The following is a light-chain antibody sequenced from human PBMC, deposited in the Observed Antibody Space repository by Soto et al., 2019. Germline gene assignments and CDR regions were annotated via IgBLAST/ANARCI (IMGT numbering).Light chain of an antibody. CDR2: KAS. J-gene: IGKJ1*01. CDR3: QQYNSYSPWT. V-gene: IGKV1-5*03. CDR1: QSISSW. Sequence: QMTQSPSTLSASVGDRVTITCRASQSISSWLAWYQQKPGKAPKLLIYKASSLESGVPSRFSGSGSGTEFTLTISSLQPDDFATYYCQQYNSYSPWTFGQGTKVDI.